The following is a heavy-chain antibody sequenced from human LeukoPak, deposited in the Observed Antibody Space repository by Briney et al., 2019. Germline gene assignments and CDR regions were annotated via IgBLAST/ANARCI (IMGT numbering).Heavy chain of an antibody. D-gene: IGHD6-13*01. CDR1: GFTFSSYE. V-gene: IGHV3-48*03. J-gene: IGHJ4*02. CDR2: ISSSGSTI. Sequence: GGSLGLSCAASGFTFSSYEMNWVRQAPGKGLEWVSYISSSGSTIYYADSVKGRFTISRDNAKNSLYLQMNSLRAEDTAVYYCARSPYSSSWYIDYWGQGTLVTVSS. CDR3: ARSPYSSSWYIDY.